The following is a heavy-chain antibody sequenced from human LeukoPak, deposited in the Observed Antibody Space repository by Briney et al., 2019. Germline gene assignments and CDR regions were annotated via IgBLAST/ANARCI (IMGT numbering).Heavy chain of an antibody. CDR1: GVTFSSYA. J-gene: IGHJ4*02. V-gene: IGHV3-23*01. D-gene: IGHD3-22*01. CDR2: ISGSGGST. CDR3: AKYTNYYDSSGYYWDYFDY. Sequence: GGSLRLSCAASGVTFSSYAMSWVRQAPGKGLEWVSAISGSGGSTYYADSVKGRFTISRDNSKNTLYLQMNSLRAEDTAVYYCAKYTNYYDSSGYYWDYFDYWGQGTLVTVSS.